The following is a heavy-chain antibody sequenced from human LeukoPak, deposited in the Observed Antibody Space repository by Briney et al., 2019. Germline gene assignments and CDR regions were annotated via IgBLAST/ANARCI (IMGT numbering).Heavy chain of an antibody. CDR1: GFTFSHYE. CDR2: ISSTGTIM. D-gene: IGHD3-10*01. V-gene: IGHV3-48*03. Sequence: GGSLRLSCAASGFTFSHYEMKWVRQAPGKGLEWVSFISSTGTIMFYADSVKGRFTISRDNAKNSLYLQMDSLRLEDTAIYYCATAGPEMYWGQGTLVTVSS. CDR3: ATAGPEMY. J-gene: IGHJ4*02.